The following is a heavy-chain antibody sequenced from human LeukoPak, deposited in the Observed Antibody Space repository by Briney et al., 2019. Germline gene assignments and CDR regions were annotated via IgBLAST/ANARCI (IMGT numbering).Heavy chain of an antibody. Sequence: GGSLRLSGSGSGFTFSSYGMHWLRQAPGKGLEWVAVISYDGSNKYYADSVKGRFTISRDNSKNTLYLQMNSLRAEDTAVYYCAKDIYYDSSGVPDYWGQGTLVTVSS. D-gene: IGHD3-22*01. CDR2: ISYDGSNK. CDR3: AKDIYYDSSGVPDY. CDR1: GFTFSSYG. J-gene: IGHJ4*02. V-gene: IGHV3-30*18.